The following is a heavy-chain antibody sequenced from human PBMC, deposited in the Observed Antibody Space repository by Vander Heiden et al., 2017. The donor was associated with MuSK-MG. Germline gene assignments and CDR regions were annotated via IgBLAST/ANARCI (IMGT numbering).Heavy chain of an antibody. J-gene: IGHJ6*02. CDR1: GGTFSSYA. Sequence: QVQLVQSGAEVTKPGSSVKVSCKVSGGTFSSYAISWVRQAPGQGLEWMGGIIPIFGTANYAQKFQGRVTITADESTSTAYMELSSLRSEDTAVYYCARVRAAAGTWDYYYYGMDVWGQGTTVTVSS. CDR3: ARVRAAAGTWDYYYYGMDV. CDR2: IIPIFGTA. V-gene: IGHV1-69*01. D-gene: IGHD6-13*01.